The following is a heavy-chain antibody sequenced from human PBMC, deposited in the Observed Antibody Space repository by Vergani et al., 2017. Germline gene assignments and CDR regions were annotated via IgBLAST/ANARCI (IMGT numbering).Heavy chain of an antibody. D-gene: IGHD1-26*01. Sequence: EVHLVESGGGVVQPGGSLRLSCAASGFTFDDYAMHWVRQAPGKGLEWVSLIRGDGGSTYYADSVKGRFTISRDNSKNSLYLQMNSLRREDTALYYCAKDKGGSIYYYYGMDVWGQGTTVTVSS. J-gene: IGHJ6*02. CDR1: GFTFDDYA. V-gene: IGHV3-43*02. CDR2: IRGDGGST. CDR3: AKDKGGSIYYYYGMDV.